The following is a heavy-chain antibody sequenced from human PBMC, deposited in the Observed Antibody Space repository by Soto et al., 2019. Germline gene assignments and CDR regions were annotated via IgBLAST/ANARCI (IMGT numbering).Heavy chain of an antibody. J-gene: IGHJ4*02. D-gene: IGHD6-19*01. CDR3: DVAGTLFDY. V-gene: IGHV4-39*01. CDR1: GGSISSSSYY. CDR2: IYYSGST. Sequence: PSETLSLTCTVSGGSISSSSYYWGWIRQPPGKGLEWIGSIYYSGSTYYNPSLKSRVTISVDTSKNQFSLKLSSVTAADTAVYYCDVAGTLFDYWGQGTLVTVSS.